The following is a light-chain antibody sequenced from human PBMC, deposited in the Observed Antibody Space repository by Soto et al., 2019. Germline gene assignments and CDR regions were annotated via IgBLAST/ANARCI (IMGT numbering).Light chain of an antibody. V-gene: IGLV2-8*01. J-gene: IGLJ1*01. CDR1: SSDVGGYNY. Sequence: ALTQPPSASGSPGQSVTISCTGTSSDVGGYNYVSWYQQHPGKAPKLMIYEVSKRPSGVPDRFSGSKSGNTASLTVSGLQAEDEADYYCSSYAGSNNSYVFGTGTKLTVL. CDR3: SSYAGSNNSYV. CDR2: EVS.